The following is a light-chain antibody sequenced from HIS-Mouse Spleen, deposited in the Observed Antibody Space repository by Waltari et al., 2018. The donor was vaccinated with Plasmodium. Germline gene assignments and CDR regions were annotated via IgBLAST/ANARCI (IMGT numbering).Light chain of an antibody. Sequence: YELTQPPSVSVSPGQPARIPCPGAEFPNQFPYWYQQKPGQAPVLVIYKDSERPSGIPERFSGSSSGTTVTLTISGVQAEDEADYYCQSADSSGTPNWVFGGGTKLTVL. CDR1: EFPNQF. J-gene: IGLJ3*02. CDR3: QSADSSGTPNWV. CDR2: KDS. V-gene: IGLV3-25*03.